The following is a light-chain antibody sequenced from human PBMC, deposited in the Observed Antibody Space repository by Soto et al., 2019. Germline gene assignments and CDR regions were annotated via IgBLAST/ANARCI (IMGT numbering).Light chain of an antibody. CDR2: SNK. J-gene: IGLJ1*01. CDR1: SSNIGSNT. Sequence: QTVLTQPPSASGNPGQRVTISCSGSSSNIGSNTVNWYQQLPGTAPKLLIYSNKQRPSGVPDRFSGSKSGTTASLAISGLQSEDETDYYCAAWDDSLNGFYVFGTGTKVTVL. V-gene: IGLV1-44*01. CDR3: AAWDDSLNGFYV.